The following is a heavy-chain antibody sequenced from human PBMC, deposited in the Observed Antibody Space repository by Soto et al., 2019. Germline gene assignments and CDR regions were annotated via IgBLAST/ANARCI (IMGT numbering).Heavy chain of an antibody. CDR3: ARVGGTRGWY. V-gene: IGHV4-59*13. CDR1: SDSITNYY. CDR2: VHDTGRS. D-gene: IGHD2-15*01. Sequence: QVQLQESGPGLVKPSETLSLTCTVSSDSITNYYWTWVRKSQGKGLEWIGYVHDTGRSNYNPSLKSRFKISVDTSKKQFSLKLNSVTAGDTAVYYCARVGGTRGWYWGQGTLVTVSS. J-gene: IGHJ4*02.